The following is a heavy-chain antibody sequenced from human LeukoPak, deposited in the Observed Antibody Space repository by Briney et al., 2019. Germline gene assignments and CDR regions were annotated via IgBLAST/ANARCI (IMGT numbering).Heavy chain of an antibody. J-gene: IGHJ5*02. CDR1: GGSISSYY. V-gene: IGHV4-59*01. Sequence: SETLSLTCTVSGGSISSYYWRWIRQPPGKGLEWIGYIYYSGSTNYNPSLKSRVTISVDTSKNQFSLKLSSVTAADTAVYYCARAYEDYGVGNWFDPWGQGTLVTVSS. CDR2: IYYSGST. D-gene: IGHD4-17*01. CDR3: ARAYEDYGVGNWFDP.